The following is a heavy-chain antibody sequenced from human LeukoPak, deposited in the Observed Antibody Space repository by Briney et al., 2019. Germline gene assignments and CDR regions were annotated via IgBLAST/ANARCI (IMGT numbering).Heavy chain of an antibody. J-gene: IGHJ4*02. D-gene: IGHD2-2*01. CDR3: AKDRCGTTSCPPTFDY. Sequence: GSLRLSCVASGFTFSSHAMTWVRQAPGKGLESVSSTSGSGGSTYSADSVKGRFTISRDSSKSTLYLQMNSMRAEDTAVYYCAKDRCGTTSCPPTFDYCGQGILVTVSS. CDR2: TSGSGGST. V-gene: IGHV3-23*01. CDR1: GFTFSSHA.